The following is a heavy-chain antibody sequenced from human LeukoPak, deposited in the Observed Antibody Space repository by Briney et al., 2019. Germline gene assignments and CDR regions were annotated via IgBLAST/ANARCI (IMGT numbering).Heavy chain of an antibody. Sequence: SETLSLTCAVYGGSFSGYYWSWIRQPPGKWLEWIGEINHSGSTNYNPSLKSRVTISVDTSKNQFSLKLSSVAAADTAVYYCARYTWNDSLFDPWGQGTLVTVSS. CDR2: INHSGST. CDR1: GGSFSGYY. V-gene: IGHV4-34*01. D-gene: IGHD1-20*01. J-gene: IGHJ5*02. CDR3: ARYTWNDSLFDP.